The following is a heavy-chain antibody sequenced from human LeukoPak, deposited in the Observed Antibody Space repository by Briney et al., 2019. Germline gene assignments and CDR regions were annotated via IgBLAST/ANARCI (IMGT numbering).Heavy chain of an antibody. Sequence: PSETLSLTCTVSGGSISSSTYYWGWIRQPLGKGLEWIGSIYQSGSTNYNPSLKSRVTISVDTSKDQFSLKLTSVTAADTAVYFCARMWGTTFYYYYMNLWGRGTTVTVSS. V-gene: IGHV4-39*01. J-gene: IGHJ6*03. CDR2: IYQSGST. D-gene: IGHD3-16*01. CDR1: GGSISSSTYY. CDR3: ARMWGTTFYYYYMNL.